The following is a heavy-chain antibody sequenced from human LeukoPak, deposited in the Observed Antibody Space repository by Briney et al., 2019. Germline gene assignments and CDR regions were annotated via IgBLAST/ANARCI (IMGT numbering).Heavy chain of an antibody. CDR2: IYYSGST. V-gene: IGHV4-39*07. CDR3: ARIGEFTNPDY. J-gene: IGHJ4*02. D-gene: IGHD3-10*01. Sequence: SETLSLTCTVSGGSISSSTYYWGWIRQPPGKGLEWIGSIYYSGSTYYNPSLKSRVTISVDTSKNQFSLKLSSVTAADTAVYYCARIGEFTNPDYWGQGTLVTVSS. CDR1: GGSISSSTYY.